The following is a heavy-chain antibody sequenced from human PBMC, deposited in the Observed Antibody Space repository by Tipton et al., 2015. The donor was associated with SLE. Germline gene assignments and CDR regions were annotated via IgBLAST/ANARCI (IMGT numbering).Heavy chain of an antibody. J-gene: IGHJ3*02. CDR3: ARDGWELFHAFDI. CDR1: GGSISSHY. Sequence: TLSLTCTVSGGSISSHYWSWSRQPPGKGLEWIGFIYYSGSTNYNPSLKSRVTMSVDTSKNQFSLKLSSVTAADTAVYYCARDGWELFHAFDIWGQGTMVTVSS. CDR2: IYYSGST. D-gene: IGHD1-26*01. V-gene: IGHV4-59*11.